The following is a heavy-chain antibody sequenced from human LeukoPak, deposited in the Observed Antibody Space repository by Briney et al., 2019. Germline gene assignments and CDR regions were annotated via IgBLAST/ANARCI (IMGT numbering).Heavy chain of an antibody. CDR3: ASQDSSAFDAFDI. V-gene: IGHV4-61*02. J-gene: IGHJ3*02. CDR2: IYTSGST. D-gene: IGHD3-22*01. CDR1: GGFISSGSYY. Sequence: SETLSLTCTVFGGFISSGSYYWSWIRQPAGKGVERIGRIYTSGSTNYNPSLKSRVTISVDTSKNQFSLKLSSVTAADTAVYYCASQDSSAFDAFDIWGQGTMVTVSS.